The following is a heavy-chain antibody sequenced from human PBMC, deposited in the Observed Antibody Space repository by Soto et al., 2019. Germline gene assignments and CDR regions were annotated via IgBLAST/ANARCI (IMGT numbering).Heavy chain of an antibody. Sequence: QVQLVQSGAEVKKPGSSVKVSCKASGGTFSSYAISWVRQAPGQGLEWMGGIIPISETTNYAQKFQGRVTITADESKSTAYMELSCLRSEDTAVYYCARSQGSSTSLEIYYYYYYGMDVWGHGTTVTVSS. CDR1: GGTFSSYA. J-gene: IGHJ6*02. CDR3: ARSQGSSTSLEIYYYYYYGMDV. D-gene: IGHD2-2*01. CDR2: IIPISETT. V-gene: IGHV1-69*01.